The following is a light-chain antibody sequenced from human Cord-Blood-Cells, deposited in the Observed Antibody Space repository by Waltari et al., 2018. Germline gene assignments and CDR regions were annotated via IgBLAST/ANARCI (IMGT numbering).Light chain of an antibody. CDR2: DAS. Sequence: AIQLTQSPSSLSASVGDRVTITCRASQGISSALAWYQHKSGKAPKLLIYDASSLESGVPSRFSGSGSVTDFTLTISSLQPEDFATYYCQQFNSYPYTFGQGTKLEIK. CDR3: QQFNSYPYT. V-gene: IGKV1-13*02. J-gene: IGKJ2*01. CDR1: QGISSA.